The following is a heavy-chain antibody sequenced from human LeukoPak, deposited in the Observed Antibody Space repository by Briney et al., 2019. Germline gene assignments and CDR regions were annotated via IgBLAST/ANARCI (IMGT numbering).Heavy chain of an antibody. CDR3: ARDGALWSKNFDY. Sequence: GGSLRLSCAASRFTFSDYWMSWVRQAPGKGLEWVANIKQDGSEKNYVDPVKGRFTISRDNAKNSLYLQMNSLRAEDTAVYYCARDGALWSKNFDYWGQGTLVTVSS. CDR2: IKQDGSEK. CDR1: RFTFSDYW. J-gene: IGHJ4*02. D-gene: IGHD5-18*01. V-gene: IGHV3-7*01.